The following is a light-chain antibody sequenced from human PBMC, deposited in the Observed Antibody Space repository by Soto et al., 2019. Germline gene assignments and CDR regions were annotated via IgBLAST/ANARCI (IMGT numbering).Light chain of an antibody. Sequence: IVLTQSPGTLSLSPGERATLSCRVSQSVSSSDLAWYQHKPGQAPRLLIYGASSRAPGIPDRFSGSGSETEFTLTISGLEPEDYAIYYCQNHGATFGQGTKVEIK. CDR1: QSVSSSD. V-gene: IGKV3-20*01. CDR2: GAS. CDR3: QNHGAT. J-gene: IGKJ1*01.